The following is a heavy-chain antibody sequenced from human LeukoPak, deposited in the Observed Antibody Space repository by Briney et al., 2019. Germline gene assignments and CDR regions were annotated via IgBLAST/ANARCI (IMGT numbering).Heavy chain of an antibody. CDR2: ISYDGGNK. D-gene: IGHD5-18*01. Sequence: GGSLRLSCAASGFTFSSYGMHWVRQAPGKGLEWVAVISYDGGNKYYADSVKGRFTISRDNSKNTLYLQMNSLRAEDTAVYYCAKDRDSYGYRAFDYWGQGTLVTVSS. J-gene: IGHJ4*02. V-gene: IGHV3-30*18. CDR3: AKDRDSYGYRAFDY. CDR1: GFTFSSYG.